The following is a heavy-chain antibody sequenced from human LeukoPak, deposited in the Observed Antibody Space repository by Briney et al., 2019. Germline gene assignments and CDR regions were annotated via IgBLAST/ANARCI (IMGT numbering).Heavy chain of an antibody. CDR2: INHSGST. V-gene: IGHV4-34*01. J-gene: IGHJ6*03. Sequence: SETLSLTCAVYGGSFSGYYWSWIRQPPGKGLEWIGEINHSGSTNYNPSLKSRLTISVDTSKNQFSLKLSSVTAAETAVYYCARDPRDGYNSGRVGHSYMDVWGKGTTVTISS. D-gene: IGHD5-24*01. CDR1: GGSFSGYY. CDR3: ARDPRDGYNSGRVGHSYMDV.